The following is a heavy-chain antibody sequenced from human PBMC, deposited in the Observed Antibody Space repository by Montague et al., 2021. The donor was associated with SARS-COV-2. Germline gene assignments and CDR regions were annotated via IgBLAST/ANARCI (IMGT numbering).Heavy chain of an antibody. CDR2: TSPSGAT. V-gene: IGHV4-61*02. D-gene: IGHD6-19*01. J-gene: IGHJ5*02. Sequence: TLSLTCTVSGGSISGGTYHRSWIRQPAGKRLEWIGRTSPSGATRYHPSLRRRVTTSVNTSQHQFSLSLSSVTAEDAAVYYCVRDLVGWCVGWFDPWGQGTLVTVSS. CDR1: GGSISGGTYH. CDR3: VRDLVGWCVGWFDP.